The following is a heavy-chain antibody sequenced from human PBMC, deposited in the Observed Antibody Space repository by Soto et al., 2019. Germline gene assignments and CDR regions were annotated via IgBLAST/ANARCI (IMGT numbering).Heavy chain of an antibody. CDR2: VHYSRSI. J-gene: IGHJ5*02. V-gene: IGHV4-61*01. CDR3: ATTTMVRGSKWFDP. D-gene: IGHD3-10*01. CDR1: GVSINNGNDY. Sequence: SETLSLTRTVSGVSINNGNDYWTWIRQHPGKGLEWIGYVHYSRSIHYNPSLKSRVTISVDTSKNQFSLKLSSVTAADTAVYYCATTTMVRGSKWFDPWGQGTLVTVSS.